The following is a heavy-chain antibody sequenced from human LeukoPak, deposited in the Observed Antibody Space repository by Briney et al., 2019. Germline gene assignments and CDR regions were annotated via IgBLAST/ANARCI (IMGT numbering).Heavy chain of an antibody. J-gene: IGHJ4*02. V-gene: IGHV3-21*04. D-gene: IGHD2-2*01. Sequence: GGSLRLSCAASGFTFSNYSMNWVRQAPGKGLEWVSSISSRSSYIYYADSVKGRFTISRDNSKNTLYLQMNSLRAEGTAVYYCNRYCSSTSCTDYWGQGTLVTVSS. CDR2: ISSRSSYI. CDR3: NRYCSSTSCTDY. CDR1: GFTFSNYS.